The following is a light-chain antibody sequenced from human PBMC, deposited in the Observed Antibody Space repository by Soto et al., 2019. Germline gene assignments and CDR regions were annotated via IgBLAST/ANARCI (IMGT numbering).Light chain of an antibody. CDR3: QSYDSSLSGV. CDR2: GNS. J-gene: IGLJ1*01. CDR1: SSNIGAGYD. Sequence: QSVLTQPPSVSGAPGQRVTISCTGSSSNIGAGYDVHWYQQFPGTAPKLLIYGNSNRPSGVPDRFSGSKSGTSASLAITALQAEDEADYYCQSYDSSLSGVFGSGTKVTVL. V-gene: IGLV1-40*01.